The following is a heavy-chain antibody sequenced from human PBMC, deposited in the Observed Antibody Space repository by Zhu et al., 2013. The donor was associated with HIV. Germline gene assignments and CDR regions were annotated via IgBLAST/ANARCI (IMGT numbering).Heavy chain of an antibody. CDR1: GYTFTGYY. CDR3: ARGLSSSWPYYYYYYGMDV. Sequence: QVQLVQSGAEVKKPGASVKVSCKASGYTFTGYYMHWVRQAPGQGLEWMGWINPNSGGANYAQKFQGRVTMTRDTSISTAYMELSRLRSDDTAVYYCARGLSSSWPYYYYYYGMDVWGQGTTVTVSS. V-gene: IGHV1-2*02. J-gene: IGHJ6*02. D-gene: IGHD6-13*01. CDR2: INPNSGGA.